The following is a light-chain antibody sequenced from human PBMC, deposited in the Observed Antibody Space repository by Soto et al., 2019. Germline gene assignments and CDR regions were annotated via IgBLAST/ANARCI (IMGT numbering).Light chain of an antibody. J-gene: IGKJ4*01. CDR2: GAS. CDR1: QRVSSSY. CDR3: QQYGSSPLT. Sequence: EIGLTQSPGTMSLSPGETATLSCRASQRVSSSYLAWYQQKPGQAPRLLIYGASSRATSIPDRFSGSGSGTGFTLTISRLEHEDFSVYYCQQYGSSPLTVGGGTKVEIK. V-gene: IGKV3-20*01.